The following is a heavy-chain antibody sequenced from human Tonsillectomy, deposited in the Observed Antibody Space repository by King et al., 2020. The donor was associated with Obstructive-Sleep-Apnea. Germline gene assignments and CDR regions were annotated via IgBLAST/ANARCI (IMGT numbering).Heavy chain of an antibody. D-gene: IGHD5-18*01. J-gene: IGHJ3*02. Sequence: QLVQSGAEVKKPGPSLRISCRGSGYSFTGYWISWVRQMPGKGLEWMGRIDPSDSFTNYSPSFQGHVTISSDKSISTAYLQWSSLKASDTARYYCARPQGPYGDTAFDIWGQGTMVTVSS. V-gene: IGHV5-10-1*01. CDR3: ARPQGPYGDTAFDI. CDR1: GYSFTGYW. CDR2: IDPSDSFT.